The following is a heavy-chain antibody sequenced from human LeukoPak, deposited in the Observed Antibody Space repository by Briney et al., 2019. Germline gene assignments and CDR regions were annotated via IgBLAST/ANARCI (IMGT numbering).Heavy chain of an antibody. D-gene: IGHD3-16*01. Sequence: PGGSLRLSCAASGFTFSDYYMSWSRQAPGKGLEWVSYITTGSRSYTNHADSVKGRFTISRDNAKNSLYLQMNSLRAEDTGVYYCARGRGVLDYWGQGTLVTVSS. CDR3: ARGRGVLDY. CDR2: ITTGSRSYT. V-gene: IGHV3-11*06. J-gene: IGHJ4*02. CDR1: GFTFSDYY.